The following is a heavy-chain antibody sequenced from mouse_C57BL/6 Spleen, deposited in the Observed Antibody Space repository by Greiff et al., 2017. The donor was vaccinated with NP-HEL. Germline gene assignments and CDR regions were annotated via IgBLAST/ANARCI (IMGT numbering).Heavy chain of an antibody. V-gene: IGHV14-4*01. CDR2: IDPENGDT. CDR1: GFNIKDDY. J-gene: IGHJ4*01. CDR3: TTNYYDYDVDYAMDY. Sequence: VQLQQSGAELVRPGASVKLSCTASGFNIKDDYMHWVKQRPEQGLEWIGWIDPENGDTEYASKFQGKATITADTSSNTAYLQLSSLTSEDTAVYYCTTNYYDYDVDYAMDYWGQGTSVTVSS. D-gene: IGHD2-4*01.